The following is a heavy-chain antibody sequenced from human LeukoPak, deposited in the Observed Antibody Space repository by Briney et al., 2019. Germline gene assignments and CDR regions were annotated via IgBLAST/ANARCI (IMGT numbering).Heavy chain of an antibody. CDR2: ISGSGGST. CDR3: AKGYYYDSSGYSTFDY. CDR1: GFTFSSYA. J-gene: IGHJ4*02. Sequence: GGSLRLSCAGSGFTFSSYAMSWVRQAPGKGLEWVSAISGSGGSTYYADSVKGRFTTSRDNSKNTLYLQMNSMRAADTAVYYCAKGYYYDSSGYSTFDYWGQGTLVTVSS. D-gene: IGHD3-22*01. V-gene: IGHV3-23*01.